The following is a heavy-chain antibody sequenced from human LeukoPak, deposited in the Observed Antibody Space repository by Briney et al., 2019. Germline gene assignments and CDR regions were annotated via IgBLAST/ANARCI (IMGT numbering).Heavy chain of an antibody. CDR1: GFTFSTYW. CDR3: ARAPSEIGGYYPEYFRH. D-gene: IGHD3-22*01. CDR2: IKSDGST. J-gene: IGHJ1*01. Sequence: GGPLRLSCAASGFTFSTYWMHWVRQAPGKGLVWVSRIKSDGSTNYADSVKGRFTISRDNAKNTLSLQMNSLRPEDTGVYYCARAPSEIGGYYPEYFRHWGQGTLVTVSS. V-gene: IGHV3-74*01.